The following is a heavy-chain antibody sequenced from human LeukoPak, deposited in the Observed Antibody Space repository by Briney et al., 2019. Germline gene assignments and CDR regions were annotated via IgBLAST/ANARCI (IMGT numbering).Heavy chain of an antibody. J-gene: IGHJ4*02. D-gene: IGHD2-2*01. CDR2: ISWNSGSI. CDR3: AKGRYQYYFDY. CDR1: GFTFDDYA. V-gene: IGHV3-9*01. Sequence: SLRLSCAASGFTFDDYAMHWVRQAPGKGLEWVSGISWNSGSIGYADSVKGRFTISRDNAKNSLYLQMNSLRAEDTALYYCAKGRYQYYFDYWGQGTLVTVSS.